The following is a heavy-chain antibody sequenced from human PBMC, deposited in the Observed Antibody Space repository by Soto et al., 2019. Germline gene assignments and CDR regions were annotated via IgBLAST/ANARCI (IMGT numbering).Heavy chain of an antibody. CDR1: GYRFSSYA. CDR3: ANALKYSYGYF. Sequence: GESLKISCRGSGYRFSSYAITWVRLMPGKGLECMGIIYPGDSDTRYSPSFQGQITISADKSISTAYLQWNSLKASDTAMYYCANALKYSYGYFWGQGTLVTVSS. J-gene: IGHJ4*02. V-gene: IGHV5-51*01. D-gene: IGHD5-18*01. CDR2: IYPGDSDT.